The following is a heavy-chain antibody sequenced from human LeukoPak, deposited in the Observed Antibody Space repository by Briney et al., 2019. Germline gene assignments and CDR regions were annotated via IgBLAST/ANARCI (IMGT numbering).Heavy chain of an antibody. V-gene: IGHV1-18*01. CDR2: ISAYNGDT. CDR1: GYTFTNYG. CDR3: ARRGGGYCTSTRCCCMDV. Sequence: ASVKVSCKASGYTFTNYGITWARQAPGQGLEWMGWISAYNGDTNFAQKFQGRVTMTTDTSTSTAYMELRTLRSDDTAVYYCARRGGGYCTSTRCCCMDVWGKGTTVTVSS. J-gene: IGHJ6*03. D-gene: IGHD2-2*01.